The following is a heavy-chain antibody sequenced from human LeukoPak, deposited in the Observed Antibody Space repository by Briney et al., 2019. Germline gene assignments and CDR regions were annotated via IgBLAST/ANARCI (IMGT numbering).Heavy chain of an antibody. Sequence: GGSLRLSCAAAGFTFSSFRMTWVRQAPGKGLEWVANIKQDGSEKYYVDSVKGRFTISRDNAKNSLYLQMNSLRAEDTAVYYCARDYYDSGSYCLDYWGQGTLVTVSS. CDR2: IKQDGSEK. V-gene: IGHV3-7*04. D-gene: IGHD3-10*01. CDR3: ARDYYDSGSYCLDY. CDR1: GFTFSSFR. J-gene: IGHJ4*02.